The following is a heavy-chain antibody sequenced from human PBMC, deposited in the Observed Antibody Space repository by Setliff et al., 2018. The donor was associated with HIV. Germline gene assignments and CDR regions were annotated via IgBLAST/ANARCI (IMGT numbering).Heavy chain of an antibody. CDR2: IIPIFGTA. D-gene: IGHD2-2*03. V-gene: IGHV1-69*05. CDR3: ASGYCSSTSWGLDY. CDR1: GGTFSSYA. J-gene: IGHJ4*02. Sequence: AASVKVSCKASGGTFSSYAISWVRQAPGQGLEWMGGIIPIFGTANYAQKFQGRVTITTDESTSTAYMELSSLRSEDTAVYYCASGYCSSTSWGLDYWGQGTLVTVSS.